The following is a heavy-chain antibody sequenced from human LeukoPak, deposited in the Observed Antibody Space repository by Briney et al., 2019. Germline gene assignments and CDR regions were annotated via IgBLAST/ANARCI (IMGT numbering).Heavy chain of an antibody. V-gene: IGHV4-59*08. CDR2: MYYSGSI. D-gene: IGHD6-19*01. J-gene: IGHJ3*02. Sequence: SETLSLTCTVSGGSISNYYWSWIRQPPGKGLEWIGYMYYSGSINYNPSVKSRVTISVDTSKNRFSLKLSSVTAADTAVYYCARVGHSSVYDAFDIWGQGTVVTVSS. CDR1: GGSISNYY. CDR3: ARVGHSSVYDAFDI.